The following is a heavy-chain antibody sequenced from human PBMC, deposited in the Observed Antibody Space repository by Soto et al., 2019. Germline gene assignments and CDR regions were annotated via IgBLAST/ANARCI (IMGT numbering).Heavy chain of an antibody. D-gene: IGHD2-8*01. CDR3: ASAPQALSNPGI. J-gene: IGHJ3*02. CDR2: INSDGSST. V-gene: IGHV3-74*01. CDR1: GFTFSSYW. Sequence: EVQLVESGGGLVQPGGSLRLSCAASGFTFSSYWMHWVRQAPGKGLVWVSRINSDGSSTTYADSVKGRFTISRDNAKNTLYLQMNSLRAEDTAVYYCASAPQALSNPGIWGQGTMVTVSS.